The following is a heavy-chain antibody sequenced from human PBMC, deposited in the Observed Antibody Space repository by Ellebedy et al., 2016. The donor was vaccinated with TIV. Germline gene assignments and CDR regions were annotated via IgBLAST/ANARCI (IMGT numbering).Heavy chain of an antibody. Sequence: PGGSLRLSCAASGFTFSNAWMSWVRQAPGRGLEWVAVISYDGTNQYYLDSVKGRFTISRDNSENTLYLQMNSLRAEDTALYYCARVSGLDQLQGRADAFDIWGQGTMVTVSS. CDR1: GFTFSNAW. CDR2: ISYDGTNQ. D-gene: IGHD2-2*01. CDR3: ARVSGLDQLQGRADAFDI. J-gene: IGHJ3*02. V-gene: IGHV3-30-3*01.